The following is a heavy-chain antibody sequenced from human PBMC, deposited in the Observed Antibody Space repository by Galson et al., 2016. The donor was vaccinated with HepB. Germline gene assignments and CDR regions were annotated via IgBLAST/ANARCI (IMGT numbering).Heavy chain of an antibody. Sequence: SETLSLTCTVSGGSISSGSYYWTWIRQPPGKGLEWIGHIYDSGSTHYSPSLKSRVAISVDTSKSQFSLQLDSATAVDTAVYYCAREYQFWSGGYGLDVWGQGTTVTVSS. V-gene: IGHV4-61*01. CDR2: IYDSGST. J-gene: IGHJ6*02. D-gene: IGHD3-3*01. CDR1: GGSISSGSYY. CDR3: AREYQFWSGGYGLDV.